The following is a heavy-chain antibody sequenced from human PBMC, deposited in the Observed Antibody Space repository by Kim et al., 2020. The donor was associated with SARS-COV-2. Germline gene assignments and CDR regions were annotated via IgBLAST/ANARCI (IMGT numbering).Heavy chain of an antibody. V-gene: IGHV4-34*01. CDR1: GGSFSGYY. CDR2: INHSGST. Sequence: SETLSLTCAVYGGSFSGYYWSWIRQPPGKGLEWIGEINHSGSTNYNPSLKSRVTISVDTSKNQFSLKLSSVTAADTAVYYCARGRWEDIVATIFDYWGQGTLVTVSS. D-gene: IGHD5-12*01. CDR3: ARGRWEDIVATIFDY. J-gene: IGHJ4*02.